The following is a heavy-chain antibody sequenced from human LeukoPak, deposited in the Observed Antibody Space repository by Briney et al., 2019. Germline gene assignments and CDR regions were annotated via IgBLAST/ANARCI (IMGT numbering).Heavy chain of an antibody. Sequence: PSETLSLTCAVYSGSFSGYYWSWIRQPPGKGLEWIGEINHSGSTNYNPSLKSRVTISVDTSKNQFSLKLSSVTAADTAVYYCARGPVLSYFDYWGQGTLVTVSS. V-gene: IGHV4-34*01. CDR1: SGSFSGYY. CDR2: INHSGST. CDR3: ARGPVLSYFDY. D-gene: IGHD6-6*01. J-gene: IGHJ4*02.